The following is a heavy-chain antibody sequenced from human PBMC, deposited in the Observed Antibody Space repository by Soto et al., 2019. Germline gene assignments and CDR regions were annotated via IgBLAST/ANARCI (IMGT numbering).Heavy chain of an antibody. J-gene: IGHJ6*02. Sequence: ASVKVSCKVSGYTLTELSMHWVRQAPGKGLEWMGGFDPEDGETIYAQKFQGRVTMTEDTSTDTAYMELSSLRSEDTAVYYCATDSGSYPYYYYGMDVWGQGTTVTVSS. CDR2: FDPEDGET. V-gene: IGHV1-24*01. D-gene: IGHD1-26*01. CDR3: ATDSGSYPYYYYGMDV. CDR1: GYTLTELS.